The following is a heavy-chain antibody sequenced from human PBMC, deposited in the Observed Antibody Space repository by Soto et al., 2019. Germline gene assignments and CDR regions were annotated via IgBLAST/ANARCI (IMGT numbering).Heavy chain of an antibody. CDR2: ISWNSGSI. Sequence: EVQLVESGGGLVQPGRSLRLSCAASGFTFDDYAMHWVRQAPGKGLEWVSGISWNSGSIGYADSVKGRFTISRDNAKNSLYLQMNSLRAEDTALYYCAKDIRHIAAAGFDYWGQGTLVTVSS. V-gene: IGHV3-9*01. CDR1: GFTFDDYA. CDR3: AKDIRHIAAAGFDY. J-gene: IGHJ4*02. D-gene: IGHD6-13*01.